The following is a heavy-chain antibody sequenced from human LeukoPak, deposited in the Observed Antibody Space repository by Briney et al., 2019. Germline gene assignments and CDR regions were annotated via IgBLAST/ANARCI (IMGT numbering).Heavy chain of an antibody. CDR3: ARGPGYSSSDGAFDI. D-gene: IGHD6-13*01. V-gene: IGHV4-34*01. J-gene: IGHJ3*02. CDR2: INHSGST. CDR1: GGSFSGYY. Sequence: PSETLSLTCAVYGGSFSGYYWSWIRQPPGKGLEWIGEINHSGSTNYTPSLQSRVTISVDTSKNQFSLKLSSATAADTAVYYCARGPGYSSSDGAFDIWGQGTMVTVSS.